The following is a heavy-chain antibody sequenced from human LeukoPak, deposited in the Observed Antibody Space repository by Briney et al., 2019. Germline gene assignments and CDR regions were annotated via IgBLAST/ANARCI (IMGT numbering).Heavy chain of an antibody. CDR1: AFTFDVYG. J-gene: IGHJ4*01. D-gene: IGHD2-2*01. CDR3: ARVGLSYGVPAA. CDR2: INWDGGST. Sequence: PGGSLRLSCAASAFTFDVYGRSWVPQVPGKGLECVSGINWDGGSTGYADSVRGPFTISRDNAENSLYLQRDSQGVEGAPVYYCARVGLSYGVPAAWGQGTLVTVPS. V-gene: IGHV3-20*04.